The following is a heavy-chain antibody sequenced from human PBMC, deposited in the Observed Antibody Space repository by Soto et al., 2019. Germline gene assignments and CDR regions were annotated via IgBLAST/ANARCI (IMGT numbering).Heavy chain of an antibody. Sequence: QVQLVESGGGVVQPGRSLRLSCAASGFTFSSYPMDWVRQAPGKGLEWVPLISYDGRNEYYADSVKGRFTLSRDSSKNMLYLLMSSLRAEDTAVYFGARGGATPWFDPWGQGTLVTVSS. V-gene: IGHV3-30*04. CDR3: ARGGATPWFDP. J-gene: IGHJ5*02. CDR2: ISYDGRNE. D-gene: IGHD2-15*01. CDR1: GFTFSSYP.